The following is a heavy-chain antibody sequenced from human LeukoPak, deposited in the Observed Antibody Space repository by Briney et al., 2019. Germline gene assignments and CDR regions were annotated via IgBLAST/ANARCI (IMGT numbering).Heavy chain of an antibody. CDR1: GFTFSSYA. CDR3: AKGAPDYYGSGSYVDY. Sequence: GGSLRLSCAASGFTFSSYAMSWVRQAPGKGLEWVSAISGSGGSTYYADSVKGRFTISRDNSKNTLYLQMNSLRAEDTAVYYCAKGAPDYYGSGSYVDYWGQGTLDTVSS. J-gene: IGHJ4*02. V-gene: IGHV3-23*01. D-gene: IGHD3-10*01. CDR2: ISGSGGST.